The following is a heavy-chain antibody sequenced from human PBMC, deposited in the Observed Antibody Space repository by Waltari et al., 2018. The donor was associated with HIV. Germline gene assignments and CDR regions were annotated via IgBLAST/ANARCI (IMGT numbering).Heavy chain of an antibody. V-gene: IGHV4-34*01. D-gene: IGHD1-20*01. J-gene: IGHJ4*02. CDR1: GEPFDGYY. CDR3: ARRALWPRPVYYFDY. CDR2: INHRRNT. Sequence: QVQLQQWGAGLLKPSETLSLTCAVYGEPFDGYYWSWIRQPPGKRLEWMGEINHRRNTNYNPSLKSRLTMSVDASKNQFSLNLNSVTAADTGVYYCARRALWPRPVYYFDYWGQGALVTVSS.